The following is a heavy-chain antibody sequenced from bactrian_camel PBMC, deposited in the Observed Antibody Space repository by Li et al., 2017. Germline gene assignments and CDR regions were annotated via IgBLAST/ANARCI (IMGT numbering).Heavy chain of an antibody. Sequence: QVQLVESGGGSVQAGGSLRLSCTISGYTGDCMGWFRLAPGKEREGVAAIPTGIGSTYYADSVKGRFTLSRDNAKNSVYLQTNSLKPEDTAMYFCAAARTLTDWVRGPAYWGQGTQVTVS. V-gene: IGHV3S63*01. CDR3: AAARTLTDWVRGPAY. J-gene: IGHJ4*01. CDR2: IPTGIGST. D-gene: IGHD5*01. CDR1: GYTGDC.